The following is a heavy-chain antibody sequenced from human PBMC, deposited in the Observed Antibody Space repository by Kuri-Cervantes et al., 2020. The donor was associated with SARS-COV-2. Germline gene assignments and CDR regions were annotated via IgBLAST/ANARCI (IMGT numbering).Heavy chain of an antibody. D-gene: IGHD3-16*01. CDR2: ISGSGGST. CDR3: AKEKRSGTFGGVSTPRRDP. CDR1: GFTFSSYS. Sequence: GGSLRLSCAASGFTFSSYSMNWVRQAPGKGLEWVSAISGSGGSTYYADSVKGRFTISRDNSKNTLYLQMNSLRAEDTAVYYCAKEKRSGTFGGVSTPRRDPWGQGTLVTVSS. V-gene: IGHV3-23*01. J-gene: IGHJ5*02.